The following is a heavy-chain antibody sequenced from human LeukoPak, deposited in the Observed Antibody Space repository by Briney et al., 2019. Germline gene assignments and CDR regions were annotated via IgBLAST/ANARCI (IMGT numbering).Heavy chain of an antibody. CDR2: ISGSGDNT. CDR1: GFTFSSYA. D-gene: IGHD6-13*01. CDR3: ARFIAAPYYFDY. Sequence: GGSLRLSCAASGFTFSSYAMHWVRQAPGKGLEWVSCISGSGDNTYYPDSVRGRFTISRDNFKNTLYLQMNSLRAEDTAVYYCARFIAAPYYFDYWGRGTLVTVSS. V-gene: IGHV3-23*01. J-gene: IGHJ4*02.